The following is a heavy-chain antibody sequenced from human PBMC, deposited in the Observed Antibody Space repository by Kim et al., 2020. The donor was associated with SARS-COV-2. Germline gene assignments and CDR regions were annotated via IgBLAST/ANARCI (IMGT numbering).Heavy chain of an antibody. CDR2: INSKRGGT. D-gene: IGHD5-12*01. J-gene: IGHJ4*02. Sequence: ASVKVSCRASGYTFTDYYIHWVRQAPGQGLEWMGWINSKRGGTSYAQKFQGRVTMTRDTSISTAFMELSNLRSDDTAVYYCARLTGEMATKTYDFWGQGTLVTVSS. CDR3: ARLTGEMATKTYDF. V-gene: IGHV1-2*02. CDR1: GYTFTDYY.